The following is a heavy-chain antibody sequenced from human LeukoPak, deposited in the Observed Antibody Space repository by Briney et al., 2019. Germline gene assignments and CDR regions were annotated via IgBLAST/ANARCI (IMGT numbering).Heavy chain of an antibody. CDR2: IYHSGST. CDR3: ARVDSWGYFDY. D-gene: IGHD3-16*01. J-gene: IGHJ4*02. Sequence: SQTLSLTCTVSGGSISSGGYYWSWIRQPPGKGLEWIGYIYHSGSTYYNPSLKSRVTISVDRSKNQFSLKLSSVTAADTAVYYCARVDSWGYFDYWGQGTLVTVSS. CDR1: GGSISSGGYY. V-gene: IGHV4-30-2*01.